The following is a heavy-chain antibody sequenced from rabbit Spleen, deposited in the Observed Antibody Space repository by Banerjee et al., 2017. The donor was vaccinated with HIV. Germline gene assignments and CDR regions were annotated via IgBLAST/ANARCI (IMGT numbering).Heavy chain of an antibody. CDR1: GFSFSSSDY. Sequence: QSLEESGGALVKPGASLTLTCTASGFSFSSSDYICWVRQAPGKGLEWISCIAGSSSGFTYSATWAKGRFTISKTSSTTVTLQMTSLTAADTATYFCARDLTDVIGWNFGWWGPGTLVTVS. V-gene: IGHV1S40*01. J-gene: IGHJ4*01. D-gene: IGHD1-1*01. CDR2: IAGSSSGFT. CDR3: ARDLTDVIGWNFGW.